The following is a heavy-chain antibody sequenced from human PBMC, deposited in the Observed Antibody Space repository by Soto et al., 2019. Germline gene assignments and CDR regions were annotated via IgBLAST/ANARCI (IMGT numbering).Heavy chain of an antibody. J-gene: IGHJ4*02. D-gene: IGHD3-10*01. CDR1: GFTFSSYS. CDR2: FRTGGDDATT. CDR3: AKKANSGPGSQYFDN. V-gene: IGHV3-23*01. Sequence: EVQLLESGGGLVQHGVSLRLSFAASGFTFSSYSMRWVRQAPGKWLEWVSGFRTGGDDATTYYADSVKGRFTISRDNSKNMLFLQMNSLRAEDTAIYYCAKKANSGPGSQYFDNWGQGTLVTVSS.